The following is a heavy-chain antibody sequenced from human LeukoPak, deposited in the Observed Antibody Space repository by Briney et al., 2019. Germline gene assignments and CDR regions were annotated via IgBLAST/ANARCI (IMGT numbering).Heavy chain of an antibody. J-gene: IGHJ4*02. CDR3: ARVGSGSYWDYFDY. V-gene: IGHV1-2*04. Sequence: GASVKVSCKASGYTFTGYYMHWVRQAPAQGLEWVGWINPNSGGTNYAQKFQGWVTMTRDTSISTAYMEMSRLRSDDTAVYYCARVGSGSYWDYFDYWGQGTLVTVSS. D-gene: IGHD3-10*01. CDR1: GYTFTGYY. CDR2: INPNSGGT.